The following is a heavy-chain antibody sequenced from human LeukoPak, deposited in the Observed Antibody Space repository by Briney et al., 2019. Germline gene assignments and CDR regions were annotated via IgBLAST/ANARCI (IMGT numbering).Heavy chain of an antibody. V-gene: IGHV3-15*05. J-gene: IGHJ4*02. Sequence: GGSLRLSCAGSGFTFTNAWMTWVRQAPGKGLEWVGRIKSKGDGETTDYASFVKGRLSMSRDDSRATMYLQMYSLEAEDTAVYYCTTDLGATMIRGVIVYWGQGALVTVSS. D-gene: IGHD3-10*01. CDR1: GFTFTNAW. CDR2: IKSKGDGETT. CDR3: TTDLGATMIRGVIVY.